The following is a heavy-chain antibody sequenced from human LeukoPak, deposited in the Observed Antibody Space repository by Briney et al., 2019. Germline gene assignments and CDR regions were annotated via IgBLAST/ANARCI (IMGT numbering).Heavy chain of an antibody. V-gene: IGHV3-48*01. Sequence: GGSLRLSCAASGFTFSSYGMSWVRQAPGKGLEWISYISNSGSTKYYADSVKGRFTISRDNSKNTLYLQMNSLRAEDTAVYYCARSGSYYYYYYMDVWGKGTTVTISS. CDR3: ARSGSYYYYYYMDV. D-gene: IGHD1-26*01. J-gene: IGHJ6*03. CDR1: GFTFSSYG. CDR2: ISNSGSTK.